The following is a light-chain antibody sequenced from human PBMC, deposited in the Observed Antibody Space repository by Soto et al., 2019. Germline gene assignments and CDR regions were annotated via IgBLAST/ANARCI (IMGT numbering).Light chain of an antibody. CDR1: QSINTW. Sequence: ASVGDRITITCRASQSINTWLAWYRQRPXEAPQLLXXDGSXXAMGVPSRFSVSGSGTDXTLSLSSLQPDDFAPFYCQQYQTYYRTFGQGTKVAVK. CDR2: DGS. CDR3: QQYQTYYRT. J-gene: IGKJ1*01. V-gene: IGKV1-5*01.